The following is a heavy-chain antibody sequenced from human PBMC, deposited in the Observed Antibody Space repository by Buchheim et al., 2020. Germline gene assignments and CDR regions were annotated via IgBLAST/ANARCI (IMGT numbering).Heavy chain of an antibody. CDR1: GFPFSNYW. CDR2: INSDGSDT. CDR3: ARATVRDNWFDP. D-gene: IGHD3-10*01. J-gene: IGHJ5*02. V-gene: IGHV3-74*01. Sequence: EVQLVESGGGLVQPGGSLRLSCAASGFPFSNYWMHWVRQAPGKGLVWVSRINSDGSDTNYAGSVKGRFTISRDNDKNTLYLQMNSLRAEDTAMYYCARATVRDNWFDPWGQGTL.